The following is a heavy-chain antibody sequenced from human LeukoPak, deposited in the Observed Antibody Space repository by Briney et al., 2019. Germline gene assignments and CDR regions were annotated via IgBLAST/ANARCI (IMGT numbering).Heavy chain of an antibody. CDR2: IIPIPGIA. CDR1: GGTFSSYA. Sequence: SVKVSCKASGGTFSSYAISWVRQAPGQGLEWMGRIIPIPGIANYAQKFQGRVTITADKSTSTAYMELSSLRSEDTAVYYCARVHGDYYYYYGMDVWGQGTTVTVSS. CDR3: ARVHGDYYYYYGMDV. V-gene: IGHV1-69*04. J-gene: IGHJ6*02. D-gene: IGHD4-17*01.